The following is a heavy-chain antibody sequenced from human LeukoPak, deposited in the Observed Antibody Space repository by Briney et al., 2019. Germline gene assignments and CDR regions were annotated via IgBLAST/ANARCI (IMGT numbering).Heavy chain of an antibody. CDR3: ARDQGGSSTVTTADY. CDR2: ISSSSSYI. J-gene: IGHJ4*02. Sequence: GGSLRLSCAASGFTFSSYTMNWVRQAPGKGLKWVSSISSSSSYIYYADSVKGRFTISRDNAKNSLYLQMNSLRAEDTAAYYCARDQGGSSTVTTADYWGQGTLVTVSS. CDR1: GFTFSSYT. D-gene: IGHD4-11*01. V-gene: IGHV3-21*01.